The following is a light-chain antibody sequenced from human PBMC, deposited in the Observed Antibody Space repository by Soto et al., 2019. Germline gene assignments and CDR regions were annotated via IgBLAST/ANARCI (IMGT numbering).Light chain of an antibody. J-gene: IGKJ2*01. CDR3: QQYYSTPPYT. Sequence: DIVMTQSPDSLAVSLGERATINCKSSQSVLYSSNNKNYLAWYQQKPGRPPKLLIYWASTRESGVPDRFSGSGSGTDFTLTSSSLQAEDVAVYYCQQYYSTPPYTFGQGTKLEIK. V-gene: IGKV4-1*01. CDR2: WAS. CDR1: QSVLYSSNNKNY.